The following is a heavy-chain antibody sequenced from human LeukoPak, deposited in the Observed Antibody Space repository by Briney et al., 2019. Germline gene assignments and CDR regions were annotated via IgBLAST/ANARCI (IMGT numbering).Heavy chain of an antibody. CDR1: GGSISSGDSY. D-gene: IGHD3-10*01. J-gene: IGHJ4*02. CDR2: IYYSGST. V-gene: IGHV4-30-4*01. CDR3: ARVWTPLITMVRGNYFDY. Sequence: SETLSLTCTVSGGSISSGDSYWSWIRQPPGKGLEWIGYIYYSGSTYYNPSLKSRVTISVDTSKNQFSLKLSSVAAADTAVYYCARVWTPLITMVRGNYFDYWGQGTLVTVSS.